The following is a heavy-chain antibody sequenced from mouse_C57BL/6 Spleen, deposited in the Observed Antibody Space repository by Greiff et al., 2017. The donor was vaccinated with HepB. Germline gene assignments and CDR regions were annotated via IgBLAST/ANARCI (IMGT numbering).Heavy chain of an antibody. CDR1: GYAFSSSW. CDR2: IYPGDGDT. CDR3: ARSVDYYGSSYNY. V-gene: IGHV1-82*01. Sequence: QVQLQQSGPELVKPGASVKISCKASGYAFSSSWMNWVKQRPGKGLEWIGRIYPGDGDTNYNGKFKGKATLTADKSSSTAYMQLSSLTSEYSAVYFCARSVDYYGSSYNYWGQGTTLTVSS. D-gene: IGHD1-1*01. J-gene: IGHJ2*01.